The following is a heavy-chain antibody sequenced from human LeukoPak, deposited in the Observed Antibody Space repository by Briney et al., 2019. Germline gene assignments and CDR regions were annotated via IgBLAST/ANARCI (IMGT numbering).Heavy chain of an antibody. V-gene: IGHV4-38-2*02. CDR1: GYSISSGYY. CDR3: AGSDGSGSYYPTYYFDY. D-gene: IGHD3-10*01. CDR2: IYHSGST. J-gene: IGHJ4*02. Sequence: SETLSLTCTVSGYSISSGYYWGWIRQPPGKGLEWIGSIYHSGSTYYNPSLKSRVTISVDTSKNQFSLKLSSVTAADTAVYYCAGSDGSGSYYPTYYFDYWGQGTLVTVSS.